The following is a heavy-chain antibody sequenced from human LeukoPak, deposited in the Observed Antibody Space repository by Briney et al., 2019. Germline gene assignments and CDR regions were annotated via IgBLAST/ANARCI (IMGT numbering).Heavy chain of an antibody. CDR2: INHSGST. V-gene: IGHV4-34*01. Sequence: SETLSLTCAVYGGSFSGYYWSWIRQPPGKGLEWIGEINHSGSTNYNPSLKSRVTISVDTSKNQFSLKLSSVTAADTAVYYCARGDILGDAALLDYWGQGTLVTVSS. CDR1: GGSFSGYY. D-gene: IGHD3-9*01. CDR3: ARGDILGDAALLDY. J-gene: IGHJ4*02.